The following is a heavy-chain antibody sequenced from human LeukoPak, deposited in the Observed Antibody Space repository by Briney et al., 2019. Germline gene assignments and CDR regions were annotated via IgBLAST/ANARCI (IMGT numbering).Heavy chain of an antibody. D-gene: IGHD1-1*01. J-gene: IGHJ3*02. CDR2: IYADGTGI. V-gene: IGHV3-74*03. CDR3: VRLTTGNAFDI. Sequence: GGSLRLSCTASGFTFSTYWMLWVRQGPGKGLVWVSRIYADGTGIEYADSVKGRFTISRDNAKYTLYLQMNSLRAEDTAVYYCVRLTTGNAFDIWGQGTMVTVSS. CDR1: GFTFSTYW.